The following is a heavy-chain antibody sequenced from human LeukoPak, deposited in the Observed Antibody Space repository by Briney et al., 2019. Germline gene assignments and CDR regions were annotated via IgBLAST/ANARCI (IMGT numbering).Heavy chain of an antibody. CDR1: GFIFSSYS. D-gene: IGHD6-19*01. CDR2: ISSGGTTI. V-gene: IGHV3-48*04. J-gene: IGHJ5*02. CDR3: ARGADTGYSSDS. Sequence: PGGSLRLSCAASGFIFSSYSINWVRQAPGRGLEWVSYISSGGTTIYYADSVKGRFTISRDNAKNTLYLQMNSLRAEDTAVYYCARGADTGYSSDSWGQGTLVTVSS.